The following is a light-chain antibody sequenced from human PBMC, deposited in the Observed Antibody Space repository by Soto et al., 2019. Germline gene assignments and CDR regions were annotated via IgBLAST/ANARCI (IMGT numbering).Light chain of an antibody. J-gene: IGKJ4*01. V-gene: IGKV1-39*01. CDR3: QQTYSRILS. Sequence: DIQMTQSPSSLSASVGDRVTITCRASQSISTYLNWLQQKPGRAPEVLIYATSSLQTGVPSRFSGSGSETEFTLTISSLQPEDVATYYCQQTYSRILSFGGGTRWISN. CDR2: ATS. CDR1: QSISTY.